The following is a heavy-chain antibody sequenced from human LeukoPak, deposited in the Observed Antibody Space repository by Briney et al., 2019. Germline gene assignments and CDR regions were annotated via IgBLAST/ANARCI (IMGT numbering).Heavy chain of an antibody. CDR2: IYYSET. D-gene: IGHD4-11*01. J-gene: IGHJ6*02. CDR3: ARTQGWGTVRTGYYYGMDV. CDR1: GGSISGSY. Sequence: SETLSLACTVSGGSISGSYWSWIRQPPGKGLEWIGYIYYSETYYNPSLKSRVTISLDTSKNQFSLNLRFVTAADTAVYYCARTQGWGTVRTGYYYGMDVWGQGTTVTVSS. V-gene: IGHV4-59*08.